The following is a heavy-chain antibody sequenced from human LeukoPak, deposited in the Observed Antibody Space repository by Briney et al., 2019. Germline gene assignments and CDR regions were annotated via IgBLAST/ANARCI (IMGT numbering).Heavy chain of an antibody. CDR1: GYTFTSYG. D-gene: IGHD3-22*01. Sequence: ASVKVSCTASGYTFTSYGISWVRQAPGQGLEWMGWISAYNGNTNYAQKLQGRVTITADKSTSTAYMELSSLRSEDTAVYYCARAFDYYDSSGYVDWGQGTLVTVSS. CDR2: ISAYNGNT. J-gene: IGHJ4*02. V-gene: IGHV1-18*01. CDR3: ARAFDYYDSSGYVD.